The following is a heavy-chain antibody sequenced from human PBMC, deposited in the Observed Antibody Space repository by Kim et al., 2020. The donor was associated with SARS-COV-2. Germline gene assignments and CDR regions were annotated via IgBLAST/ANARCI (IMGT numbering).Heavy chain of an antibody. CDR3: AKDAGFGDWYGSGSHLYYFDY. V-gene: IGHV3-9*01. D-gene: IGHD3-10*01. CDR1: GFTFDDYA. CDR2: ISWNSGSI. J-gene: IGHJ4*02. Sequence: GGSLRLSCAASGFTFDDYAMHWVRQAPGKGLEWVSGISWNSGSIGYADSVKGRFTISRDNAKNSLYLQMNSLRAEDTALYYCAKDAGFGDWYGSGSHLYYFDYWGQGTLVTVSS.